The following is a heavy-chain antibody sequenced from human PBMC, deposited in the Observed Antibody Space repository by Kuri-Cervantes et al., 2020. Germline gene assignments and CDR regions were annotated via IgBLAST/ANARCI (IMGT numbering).Heavy chain of an antibody. Sequence: ASVKVSCKASGYTFTSYCMHWVRQAPGQGLEWMGIINPSGGSTSYAQKFQGRVTITTDESTGTAYMELSSLRSEDTAVYYCARGPWAVAGTPYYFDYWGQGTLVTVSS. CDR1: GYTFTSYC. J-gene: IGHJ4*02. D-gene: IGHD6-19*01. CDR3: ARGPWAVAGTPYYFDY. CDR2: INPSGGST. V-gene: IGHV1-46*01.